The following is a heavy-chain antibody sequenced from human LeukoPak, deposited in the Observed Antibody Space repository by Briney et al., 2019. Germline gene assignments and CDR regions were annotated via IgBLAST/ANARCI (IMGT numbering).Heavy chain of an antibody. Sequence: SETLSLTCAVYGGSFSGYYWSWIRQPAGKGLEWIGRIYTSGSTNYNPSLKSRVTMSVDTSKNQFSLKLSSVTAADTAVYYCARDRYYYDSSGYYYMDVWGRGTTVTISS. J-gene: IGHJ6*03. CDR3: ARDRYYYDSSGYYYMDV. D-gene: IGHD3-22*01. CDR1: GGSFSGYY. CDR2: IYTSGST. V-gene: IGHV4-4*07.